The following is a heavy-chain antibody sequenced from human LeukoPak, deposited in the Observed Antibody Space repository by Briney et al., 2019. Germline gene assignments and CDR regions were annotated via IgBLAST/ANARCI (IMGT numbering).Heavy chain of an antibody. D-gene: IGHD5-18*01. CDR1: GGTFSSYA. Sequence: GSSVKVSCKASGGTFSSYAISWVRQAPGQGLEWMGRIIPILGIANYAQKFQGRVTITADKSTSTAYMELSSLRSEDTAVYYCAREGAGGYSYGLYDYWGQGTLVTVSS. CDR2: IIPILGIA. V-gene: IGHV1-69*04. J-gene: IGHJ4*02. CDR3: AREGAGGYSYGLYDY.